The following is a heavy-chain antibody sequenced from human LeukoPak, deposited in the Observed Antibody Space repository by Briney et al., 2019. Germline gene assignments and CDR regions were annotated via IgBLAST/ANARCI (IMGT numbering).Heavy chain of an antibody. CDR2: INPSGGST. CDR1: GYTFTSYY. J-gene: IGHJ4*02. V-gene: IGHV1-46*01. Sequence: AASVKLSCKASGYTFTSYYMHCVRQAPGQGLEWMGIINPSGGSTSYAQRFQGRVTMTRDMSTSTVYMELSSLRSEDTAVYYCAIHKVVYCSGGSCSFDYWGQGTLVTVSS. D-gene: IGHD2-15*01. CDR3: AIHKVVYCSGGSCSFDY.